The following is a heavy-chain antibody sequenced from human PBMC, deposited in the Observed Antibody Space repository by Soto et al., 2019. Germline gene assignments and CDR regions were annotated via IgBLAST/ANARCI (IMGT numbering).Heavy chain of an antibody. Sequence: GGSLRLSCAASGFTFSKYWMIWVRQAPGKGLEWMANIKGDGSTQYDVDSVKGRFTSSRDNAKNSMYLQTNSLRAEAPDDTYCTRHANYYDTSSYYDAFDICGHGTMVTVSS. CDR1: GFTFSKYW. V-gene: IGHV3-7*03. CDR2: IKGDGSTQ. D-gene: IGHD3-9*01. J-gene: IGHJ3*02. CDR3: TRHANYYDTSSYYDAFDI.